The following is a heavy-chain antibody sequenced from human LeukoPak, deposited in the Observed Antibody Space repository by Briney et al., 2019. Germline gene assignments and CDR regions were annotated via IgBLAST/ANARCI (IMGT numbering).Heavy chain of an antibody. Sequence: PGGSLRLSCAASGFTFSSYAMHWVRQAPGKGLEWVAVISYDGSNKYYADSVKGRFTISRDNSKNTLYLQMNSLRAEDTAVYYCATAGTVYFDYWGQGTLVTVSS. CDR2: ISYDGSNK. CDR3: ATAGTVYFDY. D-gene: IGHD6-13*01. J-gene: IGHJ4*02. V-gene: IGHV3-30-3*01. CDR1: GFTFSSYA.